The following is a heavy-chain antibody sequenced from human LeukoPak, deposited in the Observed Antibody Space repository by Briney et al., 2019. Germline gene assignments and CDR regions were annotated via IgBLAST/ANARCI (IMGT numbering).Heavy chain of an antibody. Sequence: ASVKVSCKASRYTFSNYDINWVRQATGQGLEWMGWMSPNSGNTGYAQKFQGRVTMTRNTPISTAYMELTSLRSEDAAVYYCVGGAPNRGFDSWGQGTLVTVSS. CDR2: MSPNSGNT. D-gene: IGHD7-27*01. CDR1: RYTFSNYD. V-gene: IGHV1-8*01. CDR3: VGGAPNRGFDS. J-gene: IGHJ4*02.